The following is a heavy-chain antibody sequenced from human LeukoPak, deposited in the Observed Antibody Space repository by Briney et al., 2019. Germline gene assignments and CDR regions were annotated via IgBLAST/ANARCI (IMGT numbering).Heavy chain of an antibody. CDR3: ARHYEIKNRYYFDY. Sequence: SETLSLTCTVSGGSISSYYWSWIRQPPGKGLEWIGYIYYSGSTNYNPSLKSRVTISVDTSNNQFSLKLSSVTAADTAVYYCARHYEIKNRYYFDYWGQGTLVTVSS. D-gene: IGHD3-9*01. V-gene: IGHV4-59*01. J-gene: IGHJ4*02. CDR2: IYYSGST. CDR1: GGSISSYY.